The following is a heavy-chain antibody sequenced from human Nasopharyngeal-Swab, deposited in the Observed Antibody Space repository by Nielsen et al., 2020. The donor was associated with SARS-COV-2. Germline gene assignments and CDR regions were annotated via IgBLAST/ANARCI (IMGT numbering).Heavy chain of an antibody. Sequence: GGSLRLSCAASGFSITTYGMTWVRQAPGKGLEWVSGISELGSGIYHADSVKGRFTISRDNSKNTLYLQMNSLRAEDTAVYYCARYDDYYDSSGYAYWGQGTLVTVSS. CDR3: ARYDDYYDSSGYAY. CDR1: GFSITTYG. V-gene: IGHV3-23*01. D-gene: IGHD3-22*01. CDR2: ISELGSGI. J-gene: IGHJ4*02.